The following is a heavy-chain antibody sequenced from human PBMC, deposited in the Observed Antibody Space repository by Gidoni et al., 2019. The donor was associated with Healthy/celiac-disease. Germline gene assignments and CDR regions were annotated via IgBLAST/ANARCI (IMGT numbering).Heavy chain of an antibody. J-gene: IGHJ4*02. CDR2: INHSGGT. CDR1: GGSFSGYY. D-gene: IGHD3-10*01. V-gene: IGHV4-34*01. CDR3: ARGGIYGSGSYSDGAIDY. Sequence: QVQLQQWGAGLLKPSETLSLTCAVYGGSFSGYYWSWIRQPPGKGLEWIGEINHSGGTNYNPSLKSRVTISVDTSKNQFSLKLSSVTAADTAVYYCARGGIYGSGSYSDGAIDYWGQGTLVTVSS.